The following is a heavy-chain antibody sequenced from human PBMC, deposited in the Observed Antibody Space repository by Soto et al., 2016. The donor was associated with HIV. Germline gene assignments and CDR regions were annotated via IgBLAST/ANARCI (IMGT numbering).Heavy chain of an antibody. V-gene: IGHV3-64*01. Sequence: EVQLVESGGGLVQPGGSLRLSCAASGFSFSSYAMHWVRQAPGKGLEYVSGISSNGGSTYYANSVKGRFTISRDNSKNTLYLQMGSLRTGDTSLYYCARDSDTGGYFGYWGQGTLVTVSS. D-gene: IGHD3-22*01. CDR3: ARDSDTGGYFGY. CDR1: GFSFSSYA. J-gene: IGHJ4*02. CDR2: ISSNGGST.